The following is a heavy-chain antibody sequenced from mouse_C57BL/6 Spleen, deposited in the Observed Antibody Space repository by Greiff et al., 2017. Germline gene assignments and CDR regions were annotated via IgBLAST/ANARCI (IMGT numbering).Heavy chain of an antibody. V-gene: IGHV3-6*01. CDR2: ISYDGSN. Sequence: VQLKESGPGLVKPSQSLSLTCSVTGYSITSGYYWNWIRQFPGNKLEWMGYISYDGSNNYNPSLKNRISITRDTSKNQFFLKLNSVTTEDTATYYCARGLLRNAMDYWGQGTSVTVSS. D-gene: IGHD2-1*01. CDR1: GYSITSGYY. J-gene: IGHJ4*01. CDR3: ARGLLRNAMDY.